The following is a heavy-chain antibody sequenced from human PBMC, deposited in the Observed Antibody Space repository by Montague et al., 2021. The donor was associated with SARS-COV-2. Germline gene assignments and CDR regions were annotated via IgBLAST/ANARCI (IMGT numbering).Heavy chain of an antibody. CDR1: DGSLSDSL. Sequence: SETLSLTCAVYDGSLSDSLWAWIRQSPGKGLEWIGEVKQSGSSNYNPSLESRVDISVDMSKNQFSLNLLSVTAADTALYFCARRTDKWHWYYYTGFDMWGPGTAVTVSS. V-gene: IGHV4-34*01. CDR2: VKQSGSS. CDR3: ARRTDKWHWYYYTGFDM. J-gene: IGHJ6*02. D-gene: IGHD1-7*01.